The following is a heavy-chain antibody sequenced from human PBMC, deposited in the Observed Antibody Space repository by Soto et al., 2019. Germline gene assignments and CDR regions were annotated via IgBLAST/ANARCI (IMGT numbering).Heavy chain of an antibody. CDR3: ARAGWVEAAGKHFDY. CDR1: GFTFSSYG. J-gene: IGHJ4*02. CDR2: IWYDGSNK. D-gene: IGHD6-13*01. V-gene: IGHV3-33*01. Sequence: PGGSLRLSCAASGFTFSSYGMHWVRQAPGKGLEWVAVIWYDGSNKYYADSVKGRFTISRDNAKNSLYLQMNSLRAEDTAVYYCARAGWVEAAGKHFDYWGQGTLVTVSS.